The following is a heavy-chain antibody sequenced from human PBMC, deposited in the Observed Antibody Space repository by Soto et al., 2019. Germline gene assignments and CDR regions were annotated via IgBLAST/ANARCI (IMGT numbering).Heavy chain of an antibody. D-gene: IGHD2-2*02. J-gene: IGHJ5*02. Sequence: GGSLRLSCAASGFTFSSYGMHWVRQAPGKGLEWVAVISYDGSNKYYADSVKGRFTISRDNSKNTLYLQMNSLRAEDTAVYYCAKDPAYCSSTSCYNNWFDPWGQGTPVTVSS. V-gene: IGHV3-30*18. CDR1: GFTFSSYG. CDR3: AKDPAYCSSTSCYNNWFDP. CDR2: ISYDGSNK.